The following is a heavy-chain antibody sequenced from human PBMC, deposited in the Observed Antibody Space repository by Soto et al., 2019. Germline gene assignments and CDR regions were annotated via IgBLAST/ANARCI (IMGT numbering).Heavy chain of an antibody. D-gene: IGHD5-12*01. J-gene: IGHJ4*02. Sequence: ASVKVSCRGSGYTLTEFSMHWVRPAPGKVLEWMGGFDPEDGETIYAQKFQGRVTMTEDTSTDTAYMELSSLRSEDTAVYYCATSIRDIVATNTYFDDWGQGTLVTISS. CDR3: ATSIRDIVATNTYFDD. V-gene: IGHV1-24*01. CDR2: FDPEDGET. CDR1: GYTLTEFS.